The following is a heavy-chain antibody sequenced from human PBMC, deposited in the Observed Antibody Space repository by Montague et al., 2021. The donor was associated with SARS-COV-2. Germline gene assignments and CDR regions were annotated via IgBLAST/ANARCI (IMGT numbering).Heavy chain of an antibody. D-gene: IGHD3-3*01. J-gene: IGHJ4*02. CDR1: GGSFGDDH. CDR3: ARGHLSVSTIVVVFTSASYYFDY. Sequence: SETLSLTCAVYGGSFGDDHWSWIRQPPGKGLEWIGDIKQSGSTNXNPSLKSRGTISVDTSKNQFSLKLTSVTAADTAVYFCARGHLSVSTIVVVFTSASYYFDYWGQGAQVTVSS. CDR2: IKQSGST. V-gene: IGHV4-34*01.